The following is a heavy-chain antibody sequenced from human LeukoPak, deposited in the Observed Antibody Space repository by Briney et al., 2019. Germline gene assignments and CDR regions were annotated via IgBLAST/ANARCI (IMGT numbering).Heavy chain of an antibody. CDR2: IYYSGST. V-gene: IGHV4-39*07. CDR1: GGSISSSSYY. D-gene: IGHD4-17*01. J-gene: IGHJ4*02. CDR3: ARVLSAVTTPYIDY. Sequence: PSETLSLTCTVSGGSISSSSYYWGWIRQPPGKGLEWIGSIYYSGSTYYNPSLKSRVTISVDTSKNQFSLKLSSVTAADTAVYYCARVLSAVTTPYIDYWGQGTLVTVSS.